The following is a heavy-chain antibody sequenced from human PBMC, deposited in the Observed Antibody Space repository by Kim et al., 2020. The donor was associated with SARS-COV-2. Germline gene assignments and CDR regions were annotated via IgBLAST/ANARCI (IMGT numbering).Heavy chain of an antibody. D-gene: IGHD4-4*01. Sequence: SGKGRFTISRDNSKNTLYLQMNSLRAEDTAVYYCAKDLKRGLQYLPKFDYWGQGTLVTVSS. V-gene: IGHV3-23*01. CDR3: AKDLKRGLQYLPKFDY. J-gene: IGHJ4*02.